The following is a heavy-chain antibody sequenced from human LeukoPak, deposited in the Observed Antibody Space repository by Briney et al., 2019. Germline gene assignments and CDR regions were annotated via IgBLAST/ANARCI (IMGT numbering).Heavy chain of an antibody. J-gene: IGHJ6*02. CDR2: ISASGRTT. V-gene: IGHV3-23*01. CDR3: AKDHCSGGTCYSDGFDFYGVDV. CDR1: GFTFSTDG. Sequence: GGSLRLSCAASGFTFSTDGLNWVRQAPGKGLEWVSAISASGRTTYYADSVKGRFTSSRDNSKNTLYLQLNSLRAEDTAIYYCAKDHCSGGTCYSDGFDFYGVDVWGQGTTVTVSS. D-gene: IGHD2-15*01.